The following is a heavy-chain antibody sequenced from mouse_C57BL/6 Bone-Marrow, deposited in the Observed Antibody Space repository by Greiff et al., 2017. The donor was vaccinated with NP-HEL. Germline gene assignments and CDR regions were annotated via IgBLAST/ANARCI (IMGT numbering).Heavy chain of an antibody. D-gene: IGHD1-1*01. CDR1: GYTFTSYG. V-gene: IGHV1-81*01. Sequence: VKLMESGAELARPGASVKLSCKASGYTFTSYGISWVKQRTGQGLEWIGEIYPRSGNTYYNEKFKGKATLTADKSSSTAYMELRSLTSEDSAVYFCGVVAPYYYAMDYWGQGTSVTVSS. J-gene: IGHJ4*01. CDR3: GVVAPYYYAMDY. CDR2: IYPRSGNT.